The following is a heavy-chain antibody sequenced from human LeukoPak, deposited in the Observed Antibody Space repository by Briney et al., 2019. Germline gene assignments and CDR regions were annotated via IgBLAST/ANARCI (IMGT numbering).Heavy chain of an antibody. J-gene: IGHJ4*02. CDR3: ARVAFSGHFDY. D-gene: IGHD1-26*01. CDR1: GFTFSSYA. CDR2: ISRDGGST. V-gene: IGHV3-64*01. Sequence: GGSLRLSCAASGFTFSSYAMHWVRQAPGKGLEYVSAISRDGGSTYYASSVKGRFTIYRDNSKNMLYLQMGSLKVEDMAVYYCARVAFSGHFDYWGQGTLVTVSP.